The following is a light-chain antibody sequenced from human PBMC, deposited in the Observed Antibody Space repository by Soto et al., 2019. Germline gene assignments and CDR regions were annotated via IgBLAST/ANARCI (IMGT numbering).Light chain of an antibody. CDR1: QSVSSN. Sequence: EIVMTQSPATLSVSPGERATLSCRASQSVSSNLAGYQQKPGQAPRLLIYDTSTRATGIPARVRGSVSGTEFTVTISSLQSEDFAVYYCQQYNDWPLTFGGGTKVEI. V-gene: IGKV3-15*01. CDR2: DTS. CDR3: QQYNDWPLT. J-gene: IGKJ4*01.